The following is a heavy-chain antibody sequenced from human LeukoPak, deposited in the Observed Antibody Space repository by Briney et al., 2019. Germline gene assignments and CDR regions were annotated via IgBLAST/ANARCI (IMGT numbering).Heavy chain of an antibody. V-gene: IGHV4-39*01. J-gene: IGHJ6*03. Sequence: PSETLSLTCTVPGGSISSSSYYWGWIRQPPGKGLEWIGSIYYSGSTYYNPSLKSRVTISVDTSKNQFSLKLSSVTAADTAVYYCARLRDGHYMDVWGKGTTVTVSS. CDR1: GGSISSSSYY. CDR2: IYYSGST. CDR3: ARLRDGHYMDV.